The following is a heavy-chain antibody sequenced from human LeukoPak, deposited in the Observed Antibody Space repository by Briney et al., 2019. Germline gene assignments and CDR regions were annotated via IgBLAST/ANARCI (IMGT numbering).Heavy chain of an antibody. CDR1: GFTVSSNY. CDR2: IYSGGST. D-gene: IGHD2-2*01. Sequence: PGGSLRLSCAASGFTVSSNYMSWVRQAPGKGLEWVSVIYSGGSTYYADSVKGRFTISRDNSKNTLYLQMNSLRAEDTAVYFCATSGGFVLPNAITGNWYMDVWGRGTSVTVSS. CDR3: ATSGGFVLPNAITGNWYMDV. V-gene: IGHV3-53*01. J-gene: IGHJ6*03.